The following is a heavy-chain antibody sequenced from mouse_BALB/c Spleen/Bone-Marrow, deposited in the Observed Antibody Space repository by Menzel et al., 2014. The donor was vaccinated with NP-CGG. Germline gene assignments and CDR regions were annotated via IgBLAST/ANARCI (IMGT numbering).Heavy chain of an antibody. Sequence: VQLQQSGAELVKPGASVKLSCKASGYTFTSYYMYWVKQRPGQGLEWIGEINPSNGGTNFNEKFKSKATLTVDKSSSTAYMQLSSLTSEDSAVYYCTRREYYRDDRAMDYWGQGTSVTVSS. V-gene: IGHV1S81*02. J-gene: IGHJ4*01. CDR1: GYTFTSYY. D-gene: IGHD2-14*01. CDR3: TRREYYRDDRAMDY. CDR2: INPSNGGT.